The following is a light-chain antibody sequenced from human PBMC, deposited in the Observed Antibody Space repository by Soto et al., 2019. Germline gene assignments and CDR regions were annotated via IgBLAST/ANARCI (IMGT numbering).Light chain of an antibody. CDR3: QQYHRWT. Sequence: DVQMTPSPSPLAASIGDRVTITCRASQKIDDWMAWYQQKPGKAPNLLIYRASILESGVPSRFSGSGSGTEFTLTISSLQPDDFATYYCQQYHRWTFGQGTKVDIK. CDR1: QKIDDW. J-gene: IGKJ1*01. CDR2: RAS. V-gene: IGKV1-5*03.